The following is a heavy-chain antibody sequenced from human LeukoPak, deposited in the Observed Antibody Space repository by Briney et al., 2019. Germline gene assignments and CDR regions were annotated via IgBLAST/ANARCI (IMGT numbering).Heavy chain of an antibody. CDR1: GFTFTTYA. CDR2: IGGSGGTT. CDR3: AEDLLTIFESDGDAFDI. D-gene: IGHD3-9*01. Sequence: GGSLRLSCAASGFTFTTYAMTWVRQAPGKGLEWVSTIGGSGGTTYYADSVKGRFTISRDNSKNTLYLQMNSLRAEDTAVNYCAEDLLTIFESDGDAFDIWGQGTMVTVSS. V-gene: IGHV3-23*01. J-gene: IGHJ3*02.